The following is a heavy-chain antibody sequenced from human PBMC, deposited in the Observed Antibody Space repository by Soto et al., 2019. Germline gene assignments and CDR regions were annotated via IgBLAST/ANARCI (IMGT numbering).Heavy chain of an antibody. CDR3: ARAQGMVRGVIAWFDP. J-gene: IGHJ5*02. CDR2: IYYSGST. V-gene: IGHV4-59*01. D-gene: IGHD3-10*01. CDR1: GGSISSYY. Sequence: SETLSLTCTVSGGSISSYYWSWIRQPPGKGLEWIGYIYYSGSTNHNPSLKSRVTISVDTSKNQFSLKLSSVTAADTAVYYCARAQGMVRGVIAWFDPWGQGTLVTVSS.